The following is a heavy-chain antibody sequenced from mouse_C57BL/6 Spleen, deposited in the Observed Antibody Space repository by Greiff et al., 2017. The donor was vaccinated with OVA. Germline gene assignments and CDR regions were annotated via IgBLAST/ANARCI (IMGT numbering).Heavy chain of an antibody. CDR2: IDPNSGGT. CDR1: GYTFTSYW. Sequence: QVQLQQPGAELVKPGASVKLSCKASGYTFTSYWMHLVKQRPGRGLEWIGRIDPNSGGTKYNEKFKSKATLTVDKPSSTAYMQLSSLTSEDSAVYDGARGEYYGSYYKAMDYWGQGTSVTVSS. J-gene: IGHJ4*01. D-gene: IGHD1-1*01. CDR3: ARGEYYGSYYKAMDY. V-gene: IGHV1-72*01.